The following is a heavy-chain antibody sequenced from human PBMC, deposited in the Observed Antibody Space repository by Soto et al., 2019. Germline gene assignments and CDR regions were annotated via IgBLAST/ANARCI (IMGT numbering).Heavy chain of an antibody. CDR2: ISGNGEII. Sequence: GGSLRLSCAASGFTFSDYYIHWIRRAPGKGLEWISYISGNGEIIQYAASARGRFTSSRDNAENSVYLEMDSLRAEDTALYYCARDVDADFRTDFDYWGRGTLVTVSS. CDR1: GFTFSDYY. CDR3: ARDVDADFRTDFDY. V-gene: IGHV3-11*01. D-gene: IGHD4-17*01. J-gene: IGHJ4*02.